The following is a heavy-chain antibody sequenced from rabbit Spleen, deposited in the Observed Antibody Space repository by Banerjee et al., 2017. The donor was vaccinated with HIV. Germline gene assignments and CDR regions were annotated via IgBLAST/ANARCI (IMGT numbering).Heavy chain of an antibody. D-gene: IGHD1-1*01. V-gene: IGHV1S40*01. CDR2: IDTGSSGFT. CDR1: GVSFSSSSY. CDR3: ARDTSSSFSSYGMDL. Sequence: QSLEESGGDLVKPGASLTLTCTASGVSFSSSSYMCWVRQAPGKGLEWIACIDTGSSGFTYFATWAKGRFTCSKTSSTTVTLQMTRLTAADTATYFCARDTSSSFSSYGMDLWGPGTFVTVS. J-gene: IGHJ6*01.